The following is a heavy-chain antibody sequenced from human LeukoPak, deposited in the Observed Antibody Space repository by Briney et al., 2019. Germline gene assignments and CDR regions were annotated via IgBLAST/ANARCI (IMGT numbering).Heavy chain of an antibody. CDR2: INPNSGGT. Sequence: ASVKVSCKASGYTFTSYDINWVRQATGQGLEWMGWINPNSGGTNYAQKFQGRVTMTRDTSISAAYMELSRLRSDDTAVYYCARGGSYSPGAFHIWGQGTMVTVSS. CDR1: GYTFTSYD. J-gene: IGHJ3*02. V-gene: IGHV1-2*02. D-gene: IGHD1-26*01. CDR3: ARGGSYSPGAFHI.